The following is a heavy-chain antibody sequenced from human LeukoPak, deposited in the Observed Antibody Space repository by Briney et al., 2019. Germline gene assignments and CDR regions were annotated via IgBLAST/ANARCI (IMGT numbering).Heavy chain of an antibody. V-gene: IGHV3-43*01. Sequence: PGGSLRLSCATSGFTFDRYTIHWVRQAPGKGLEWVSLAGWAGGTTYYSDSVRGRFTISRDSGKNSVYLQMNSLRAEDTAVYYCARDPATPHDYWGQGTLVTVSS. D-gene: IGHD5-12*01. CDR3: ARDPATPHDY. CDR2: AGWAGGTT. CDR1: GFTFDRYT. J-gene: IGHJ4*02.